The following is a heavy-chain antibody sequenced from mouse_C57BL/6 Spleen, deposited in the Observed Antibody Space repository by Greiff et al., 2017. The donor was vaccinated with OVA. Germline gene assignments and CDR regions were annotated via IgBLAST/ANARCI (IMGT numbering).Heavy chain of an antibody. Sequence: QVQLQQPGAELVMPGASVKLSCKASGYTFTSYWMHWVKQRPGQGLEWIGEIDPSDSYTNYNQKFKGKSTLPVDQSASTAYMQLRSLTSEDSAVYYCARGRNYEGAMDYWGQGTSVTVSS. CDR3: ARGRNYEGAMDY. CDR2: IDPSDSYT. V-gene: IGHV1-69*01. J-gene: IGHJ4*01. CDR1: GYTFTSYW. D-gene: IGHD2-1*01.